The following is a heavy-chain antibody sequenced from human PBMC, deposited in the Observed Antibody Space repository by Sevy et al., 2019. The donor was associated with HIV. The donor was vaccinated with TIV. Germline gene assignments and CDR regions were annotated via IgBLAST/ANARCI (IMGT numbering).Heavy chain of an antibody. D-gene: IGHD5-12*01. CDR1: GFTFSSYW. Sequence: GGSLRLSCAASGFTFSSYWMSWVRQAPGKGLEWVANIKQDGSEKYYVDSVKGRFTISRDNAKNSLYLQMNSLTAEDTAVYYCARDSPGYVHVYYGMDVWGQGTTVTVSS. V-gene: IGHV3-7*01. J-gene: IGHJ6*02. CDR3: ARDSPGYVHVYYGMDV. CDR2: IKQDGSEK.